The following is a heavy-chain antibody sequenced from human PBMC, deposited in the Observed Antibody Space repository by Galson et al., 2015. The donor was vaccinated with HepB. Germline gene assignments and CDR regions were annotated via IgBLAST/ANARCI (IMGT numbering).Heavy chain of an antibody. J-gene: IGHJ5*02. CDR3: ATVKDILTPGWFDP. Sequence: VKVSCKVSGYTLTELSMHWVRQAPGKGLEWMGGFDPEDGETIYAQKFQGRVTMTEDTSTDTAYMELSSLRSEDTAVYYCATVKDILTPGWFDPWGQGTLVTVSS. CDR2: FDPEDGET. CDR1: GYTLTELS. V-gene: IGHV1-24*01. D-gene: IGHD3-9*01.